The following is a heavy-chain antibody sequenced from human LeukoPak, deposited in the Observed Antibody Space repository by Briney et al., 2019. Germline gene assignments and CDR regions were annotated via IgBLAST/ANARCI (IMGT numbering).Heavy chain of an antibody. CDR1: GGSISSGGYS. CDR3: ARVNDVCYYYAVDV. Sequence: SETLSLTCAVSGGSISSGGYSWSWIRQPPGKGLEWIGYIYHSGSTYYNPSLKSRVTISVDRSRNQFSLKLSSVTAADTAVYYCARVNDVCYYYAVDVWGQGTTVTVSS. V-gene: IGHV4-30-2*01. D-gene: IGHD1-1*01. J-gene: IGHJ6*02. CDR2: IYHSGST.